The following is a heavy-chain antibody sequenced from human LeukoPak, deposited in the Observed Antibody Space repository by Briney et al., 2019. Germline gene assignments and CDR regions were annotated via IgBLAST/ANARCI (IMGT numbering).Heavy chain of an antibody. CDR2: IIPMSGTV. D-gene: IGHD4-17*01. CDR1: GGTFSTFG. Sequence: SVKVSCKASGGTFSTFGISWVRQAPGQGLEWMGGIIPMSGTVNNAQKFQGRVTITADKSTGTAYMELSSLRSDDTAVYYCARHGHGDYVKILSRWGQGTLVTVSS. CDR3: ARHGHGDYVKILSR. J-gene: IGHJ4*02. V-gene: IGHV1-69*06.